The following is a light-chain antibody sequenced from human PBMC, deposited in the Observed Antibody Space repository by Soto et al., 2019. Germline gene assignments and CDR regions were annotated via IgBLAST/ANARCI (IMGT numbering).Light chain of an antibody. CDR2: DPS. V-gene: IGKV1-33*01. J-gene: IGKJ4*01. Sequence: DIQMTQSPSSLSASVGDRVTITCQASQDISNYLNWYQQKPGKAPKLLIYDPSSLETGVPSRFSGSGSGTDFTFTISSLQPEDIATYYCQQYDNPNLTVTFGGGTKVEIK. CDR3: QQYDNPNLTVT. CDR1: QDISNY.